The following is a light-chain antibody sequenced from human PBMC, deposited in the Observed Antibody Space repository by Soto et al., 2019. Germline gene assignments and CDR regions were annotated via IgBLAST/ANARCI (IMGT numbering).Light chain of an antibody. V-gene: IGKV1-39*01. J-gene: IGKJ2*01. CDR1: QTISSF. CDR3: QQSYTSPYT. Sequence: DIQMTQSPSSLSASVGDRVTITCRASQTISSFLNWYQQRPGKAPNLLIYAASSLQSGVAPRFSGSGSGTDFTLTISSLQPEDFATYFCQQSYTSPYTFGQGTKVDSK. CDR2: AAS.